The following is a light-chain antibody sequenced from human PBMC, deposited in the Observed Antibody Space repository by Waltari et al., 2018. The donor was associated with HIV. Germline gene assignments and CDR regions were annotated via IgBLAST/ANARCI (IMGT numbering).Light chain of an antibody. V-gene: IGKV3-15*01. J-gene: IGKJ1*01. CDR3: QQYNNWPPWT. CDR1: QSIARN. Sequence: EIVMTQSPATLSVSPGGRATPSCRATQSIARNLAWYQQKPGQAPRLLIYGASTRATVIPARFSGSGSWTEFTLTISNLQSEDFAVYYCQQYNNWPPWTFGQGTKVEI. CDR2: GAS.